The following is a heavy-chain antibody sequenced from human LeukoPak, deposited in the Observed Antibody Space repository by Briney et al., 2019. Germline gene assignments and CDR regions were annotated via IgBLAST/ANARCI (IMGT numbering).Heavy chain of an antibody. J-gene: IGHJ4*02. CDR3: VSAYGGLLDY. Sequence: PEGSLRHSCEPPVFSFNSYEMNRVRQAPGKGLEWVSYINSGGSVIYYADSVKGRFTISRNNAKKSLYLQMNSLRVEETAFYYCVSAYGGLLDYWGQGTLVTVSS. CDR1: VFSFNSYE. V-gene: IGHV3-48*03. D-gene: IGHD3-16*01. CDR2: INSGGSVI.